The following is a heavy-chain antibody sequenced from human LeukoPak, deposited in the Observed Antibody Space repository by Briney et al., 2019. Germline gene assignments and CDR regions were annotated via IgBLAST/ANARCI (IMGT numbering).Heavy chain of an antibody. CDR2: IYYSGST. CDR3: ARELAAAGTFNY. D-gene: IGHD6-13*01. V-gene: IGHV4-30-4*01. CDR1: GGSIRSGDYY. J-gene: IGHJ4*02. Sequence: SQTLSLTCTVSGGSIRSGDYYWSWSRQPPGKGLEWIGYIYYSGSTYYNPSLKSRITMSVDTSKNQFSLKLTSVTVADTAVYYCARELAAAGTFNYWGQGTLVTVSS.